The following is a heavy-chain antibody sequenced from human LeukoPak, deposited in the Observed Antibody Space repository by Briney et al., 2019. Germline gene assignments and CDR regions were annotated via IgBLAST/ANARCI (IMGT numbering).Heavy chain of an antibody. Sequence: PGGSLRFSCAASGFTFNKYAMSWVRQAPGKGLEWVSTISGSGESIYYEDSVKGRFTISRDNSKNTLSLQMDSLRAEDTAVYYCAKDFMGLSRFDSWGQGTLVTVSS. CDR1: GFTFNKYA. CDR3: AKDFMGLSRFDS. V-gene: IGHV3-23*01. J-gene: IGHJ4*02. D-gene: IGHD1-26*01. CDR2: ISGSGESI.